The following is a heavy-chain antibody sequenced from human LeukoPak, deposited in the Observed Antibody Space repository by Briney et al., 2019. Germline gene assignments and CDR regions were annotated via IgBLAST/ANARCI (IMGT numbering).Heavy chain of an antibody. CDR3: AKDGGSVWTRGDYPFDY. D-gene: IGHD2-21*02. J-gene: IGHJ4*02. CDR2: IYSGGST. V-gene: IGHV3-53*01. CDR1: GFTVSSNY. Sequence: PGGSLRLSCAASGFTVSSNYMSWVRQAPGKGLEWVSVIYSGGSTYYADSVKGRFTISRDNSKNTLYLQMNSLRAEDAAVYYCAKDGGSVWTRGDYPFDYWGQGTLVTVSS.